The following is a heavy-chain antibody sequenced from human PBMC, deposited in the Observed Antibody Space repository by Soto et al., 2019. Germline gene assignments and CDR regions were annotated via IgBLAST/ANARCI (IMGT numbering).Heavy chain of an antibody. J-gene: IGHJ4*02. CDR1: GGSTSSDNY. CDR2: NYYSGNT. CDR3: AREERESSDGLYYFDS. Sequence: SETLSLTCTVSGGSTSSDNYWSWIRQPPGKGVEWIGHNYYSGNTDYNPSLKSRLAISIDTSKNQFSLKLSSVASADTAVYFCAREERESSDGLYYFDSWGQGSLVTVSS. D-gene: IGHD6-6*01. V-gene: IGHV4-30-4*01.